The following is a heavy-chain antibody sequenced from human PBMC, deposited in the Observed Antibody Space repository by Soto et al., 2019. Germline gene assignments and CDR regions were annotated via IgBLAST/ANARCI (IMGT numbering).Heavy chain of an antibody. CDR1: GFTFNYYA. CDR2: ISGSGGTT. CDR3: AKSGAYCGGDCSYYFDY. J-gene: IGHJ4*02. V-gene: IGHV3-23*01. Sequence: DVQLLESGGGLVQPGGSLRLSCAASGFTFNYYAMTWVRQAPGKGLEWVSSISGSGGTTYYADAVKGRFTISRDSSKNTMYLQMNTLRAEDTGIYYCAKSGAYCGGDCSYYFDYWGQGTLVTVSS. D-gene: IGHD2-21*02.